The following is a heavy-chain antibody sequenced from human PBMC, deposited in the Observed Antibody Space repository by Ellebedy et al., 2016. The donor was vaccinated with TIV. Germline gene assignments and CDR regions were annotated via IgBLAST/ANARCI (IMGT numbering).Heavy chain of an antibody. V-gene: IGHV4-31*03. CDR3: ARDGDFLDY. CDR1: GGSISSSSYY. J-gene: IGHJ4*02. Sequence: SETLSLTCTVSGGSISSSSYYWGWIRQPPGKGLEWIGYIYYSGSTYYNPSLKSRVTISVDTSKNQFSLKLSSVTAADTAVYYCARDGDFLDYWGQGTLVTVSS. CDR2: IYYSGST. D-gene: IGHD4-17*01.